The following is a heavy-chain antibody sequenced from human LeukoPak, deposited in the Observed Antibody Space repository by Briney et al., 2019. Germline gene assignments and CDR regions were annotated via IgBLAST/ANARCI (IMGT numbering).Heavy chain of an antibody. D-gene: IGHD3-10*01. CDR1: GFAFGSYA. V-gene: IGHV3-23*01. CDR2: ISRRDDYT. CDR3: ANDYRSGSFHDF. J-gene: IGHJ4*02. Sequence: GGSLRLSCAASGFAFGSYAMSWVRQPPGKGLEWVSVISRRDDYTYYADSVKGRFTISRDNSKNTLYLQMNTLRAEDTAVYYCANDYRSGSFHDFWGQGTLVTVSS.